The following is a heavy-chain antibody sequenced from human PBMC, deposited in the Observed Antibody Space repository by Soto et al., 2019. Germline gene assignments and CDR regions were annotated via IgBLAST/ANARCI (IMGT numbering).Heavy chain of an antibody. CDR3: ASAPYCSSTSCYLRPTAYSAEYFQH. D-gene: IGHD2-2*01. V-gene: IGHV4-59*08. J-gene: IGHJ1*01. CDR2: IYYSGST. CDR1: GGSISSYY. Sequence: PSETLSLTCTVSGGSISSYYWSWIRQPPGKGLEWIGYIYYSGSTNYNPSLKSRVTISVDTSKNQFSLKLSSVTAADTAVYYCASAPYCSSTSCYLRPTAYSAEYFQHWGQGTLVTVS.